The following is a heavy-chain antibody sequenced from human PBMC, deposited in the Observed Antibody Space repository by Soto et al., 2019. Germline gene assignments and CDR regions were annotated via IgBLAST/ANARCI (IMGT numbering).Heavy chain of an antibody. J-gene: IGHJ6*02. D-gene: IGHD2-15*01. V-gene: IGHV3-23*01. CDR2: ISAGGDMT. CDR3: ARGDRGGSVSPESYYYSGLDV. Sequence: DVQLLESGGQLVQPGGSLRLSCSASGFALSSYAMSWVRQAPGKGLQWVSSISAGGDMTYNSDSVKGRFTISRDNSNNALFLQMHNLRIEDTALYDCARGDRGGSVSPESYYYSGLDVWCQGATVTVS. CDR1: GFALSSYA.